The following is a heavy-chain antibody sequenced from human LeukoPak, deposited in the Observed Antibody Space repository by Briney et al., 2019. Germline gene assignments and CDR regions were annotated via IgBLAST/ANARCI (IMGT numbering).Heavy chain of an antibody. D-gene: IGHD6-13*01. CDR1: GGTFSSYA. V-gene: IGHV1-69*13. CDR3: ARIIAAAGRDSRDTPNWFDP. Sequence: ASVKVSCKASGGTFSSYAISWVRQAPGQGLEWMGGIIPIFGTANYAQKFQGRVTITADESTSTAYMELSSLRSEDTAVYYCARIIAAAGRDSRDTPNWFDPWGQGTLVTVSS. J-gene: IGHJ5*02. CDR2: IIPIFGTA.